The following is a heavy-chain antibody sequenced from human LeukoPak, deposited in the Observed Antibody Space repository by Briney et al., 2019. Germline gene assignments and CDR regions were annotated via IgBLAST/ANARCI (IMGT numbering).Heavy chain of an antibody. V-gene: IGHV3-7*03. D-gene: IGHD2-2*01. CDR2: IKEDGSEK. CDR1: GFTFSSHW. J-gene: IGHJ4*02. CDR3: AKDRAPLKYCSSTSCYPSGACFDY. Sequence: GGSLRLSCVVSGFTFSSHWMSWVRQAPGKGLEWVANIKEDGSEKYYVDSVKGRFTISRDNAQSSLYLQMGSLRPEDTAVYYCAKDRAPLKYCSSTSCYPSGACFDYWGQGTLVTVSS.